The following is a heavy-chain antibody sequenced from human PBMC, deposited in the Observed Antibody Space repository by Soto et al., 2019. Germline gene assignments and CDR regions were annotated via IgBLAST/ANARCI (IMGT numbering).Heavy chain of an antibody. D-gene: IGHD2-15*01. CDR2: IYPGDSDT. J-gene: IGHJ3*02. Sequence: GESLKISCKGSGYSFTSYWIGWVRQMPGKGLEWMGIIYPGDSDTRYSPSFQGQVTISADKSISTAYLQWSSLKASDTAMYYCARHSRGGSCYSTLCPFDIWGQGTMVTVSS. CDR3: ARHSRGGSCYSTLCPFDI. V-gene: IGHV5-51*01. CDR1: GYSFTSYW.